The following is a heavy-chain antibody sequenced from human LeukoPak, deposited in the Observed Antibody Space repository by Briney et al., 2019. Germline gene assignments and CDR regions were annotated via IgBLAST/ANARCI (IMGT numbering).Heavy chain of an antibody. V-gene: IGHV3-11*04. D-gene: IGHD5-18*01. CDR1: GFTFSDYY. CDR2: ISSSSSTI. CDR3: ARAHDTVKGGYYFDY. Sequence: GGSLRLSCAASGFTFSDYYMSWIRQAPGKGLEWVSYISSSSSTIYYADSVKGRFTISRDNAKNSLYLQMNSLRAEDTAVYYCARAHDTVKGGYYFDYWGQGTLVTVSS. J-gene: IGHJ4*02.